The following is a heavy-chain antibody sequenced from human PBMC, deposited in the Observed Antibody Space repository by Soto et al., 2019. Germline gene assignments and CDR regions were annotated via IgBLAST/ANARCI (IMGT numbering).Heavy chain of an antibody. CDR3: ARAGGSGSYYRIGY. Sequence: PSETLSLTCTVSGGSISSGGYYWSWIRQHPGKGLERIGYIYYSGSTYYNPSLKSRVNISVDTSKNQFSLKLSSVTAADTAVYYCARAGGSGSYYRIGYWGQGTLVTVSS. J-gene: IGHJ4*02. V-gene: IGHV4-31*03. D-gene: IGHD3-10*01. CDR2: IYYSGST. CDR1: GGSISSGGYY.